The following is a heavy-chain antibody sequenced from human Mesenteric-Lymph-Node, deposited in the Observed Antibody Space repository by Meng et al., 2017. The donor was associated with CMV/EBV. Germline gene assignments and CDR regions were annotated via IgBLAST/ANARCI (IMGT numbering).Heavy chain of an antibody. D-gene: IGHD3-3*01. Sequence: GESLKISCAASGFTFSSYGMHWVRQAPGKGLEWVAVIWYDGSNKYYADSVKGRFTISRDNSKNTLYLQMNSLRAEDTAVYYCAKDRGGYYQYYFYYGMDVWGQGTTVTVSS. J-gene: IGHJ6*02. CDR2: IWYDGSNK. V-gene: IGHV3-30*02. CDR1: GFTFSSYG. CDR3: AKDRGGYYQYYFYYGMDV.